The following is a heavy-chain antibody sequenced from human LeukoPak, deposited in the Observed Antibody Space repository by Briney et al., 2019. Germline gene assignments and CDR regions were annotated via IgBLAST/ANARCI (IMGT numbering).Heavy chain of an antibody. CDR2: IKSNSDGGTT. CDR1: GFSVSVNY. CDR3: STLLH. J-gene: IGHJ4*02. Sequence: GGSLRLSCAASGFSVSVNYMSWVRQAPGKGLEWVGRIKSNSDGGTTDYAAPVKGRFTISRDDSKHTVYLQMDSLKIEDTAVYYCSTLLHWGQGALVTVSS. V-gene: IGHV3-15*01.